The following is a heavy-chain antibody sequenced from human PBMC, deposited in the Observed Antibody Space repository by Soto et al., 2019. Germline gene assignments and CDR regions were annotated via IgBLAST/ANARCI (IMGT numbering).Heavy chain of an antibody. CDR3: ARDGEVVITHPFDP. J-gene: IGHJ5*02. V-gene: IGHV3-21*01. Sequence: PGGSLRLSCAASGFTFSSYSMNWVRQAPGKGLEWVSSISSSSSYIYYADSVKGRFTISRDNAKNSLYLQMNSLRAEDTAVYYCARDGEVVITHPFDPWGQGTLVIVSS. CDR2: ISSSSSYI. D-gene: IGHD3-22*01. CDR1: GFTFSSYS.